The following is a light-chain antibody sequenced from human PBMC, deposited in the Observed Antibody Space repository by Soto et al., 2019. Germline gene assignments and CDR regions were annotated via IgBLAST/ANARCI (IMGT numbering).Light chain of an antibody. V-gene: IGKV1D-13*01. J-gene: IGKJ4*01. CDR1: LGSSGA. CDR3: QYCLNYFIT. CDR2: DAS. Sequence: AVQLTQSPSSLSASIGDRVTITCRASLGSSGALAWYQQKPGKPPKLLIYDASYLESGVPSRFSGSESGTDFTLTISSLQTEDFATYYCQYCLNYFITFGGGTRVEIK.